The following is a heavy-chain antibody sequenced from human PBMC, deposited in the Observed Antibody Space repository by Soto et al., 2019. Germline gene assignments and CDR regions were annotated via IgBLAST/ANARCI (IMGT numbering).Heavy chain of an antibody. D-gene: IGHD3-22*01. J-gene: IGHJ4*02. V-gene: IGHV3-30-3*01. CDR1: GFAFNRYS. CDR2: ISKDGSNK. CDR3: ARDSFDGRGSYFVSYFDF. Sequence: QVLLVESGGGVVQPGRSVRLSCAASGFAFNRYSMYWVRHTPGKGLEWVAFISKDGSNKKYSDYVKGRFTFSRDNSKNTLYLQMNRVRGDATAVYYCARDSFDGRGSYFVSYFDFWGQGVLVTVSS.